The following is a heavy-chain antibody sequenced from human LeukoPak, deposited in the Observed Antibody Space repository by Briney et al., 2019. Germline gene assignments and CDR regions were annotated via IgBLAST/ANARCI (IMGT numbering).Heavy chain of an antibody. CDR1: GFTFSSYG. CDR2: INSDVNDT. CDR3: ARRTVTLDY. Sequence: RGSLRLSCAASGFTFSSYGMHWVRHGPGKGVVWFSRINSDVNDTYYADSVKGLFTISRDNAKNTLYLQMNSLRAEDTAVYYCARRTVTLDYWRQGSLVTVSS. D-gene: IGHD4-23*01. V-gene: IGHV3-74*01. J-gene: IGHJ4*02.